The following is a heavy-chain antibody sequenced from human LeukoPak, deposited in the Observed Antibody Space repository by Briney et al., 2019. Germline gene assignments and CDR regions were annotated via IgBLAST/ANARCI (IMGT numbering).Heavy chain of an antibody. D-gene: IGHD3-16*02. V-gene: IGHV1-2*06. Sequence: ASVKASCKASGYTFTGCYMHWVRQAPGQGLEWMGRINPNSGGTNYAQKFQGRVTMTRDTSISTAYMELSRLRSDDTAVYYCARDRSGVVSNFDYWGQGTLVTVSS. CDR1: GYTFTGCY. J-gene: IGHJ4*02. CDR2: INPNSGGT. CDR3: ARDRSGVVSNFDY.